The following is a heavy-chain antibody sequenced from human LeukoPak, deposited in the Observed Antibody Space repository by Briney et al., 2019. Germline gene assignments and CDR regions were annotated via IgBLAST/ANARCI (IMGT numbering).Heavy chain of an antibody. D-gene: IGHD2-2*01. Sequence: GGSLRLSCAASGFTFSDYYMSWIRQAPGKGLEWVSYISSSGSTIYYADSVKGRFTISRDNAKNSLYLQMNSLGAEDTAVYYCARESPYLGYCSSTSCYEGFDYWGQGTLVTVSS. CDR3: ARESPYLGYCSSTSCYEGFDY. J-gene: IGHJ4*02. V-gene: IGHV3-11*01. CDR2: ISSSGSTI. CDR1: GFTFSDYY.